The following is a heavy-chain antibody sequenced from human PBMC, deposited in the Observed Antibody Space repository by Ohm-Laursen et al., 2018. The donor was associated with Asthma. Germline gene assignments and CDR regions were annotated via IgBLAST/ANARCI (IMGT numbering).Heavy chain of an antibody. Sequence: TQTLTLTRTVSGFSLSNARMGVSWIRQPPVKALEWLAHLFLNDEKSYSTSLKSRLTISKDTSKSQVVLTMTNMDPVDTATYYCARIGYDYIWGSYTYFDYWGQGTLVTVSS. CDR3: ARIGYDYIWGSYTYFDY. V-gene: IGHV2-26*01. J-gene: IGHJ4*02. CDR2: LFLNDEK. CDR1: GFSLSNARMG. D-gene: IGHD3-16*01.